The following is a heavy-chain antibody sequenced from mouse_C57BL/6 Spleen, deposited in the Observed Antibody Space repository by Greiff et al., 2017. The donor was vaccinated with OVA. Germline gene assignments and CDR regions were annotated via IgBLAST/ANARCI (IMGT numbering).Heavy chain of an antibody. V-gene: IGHV5-16*01. Sequence: EVQLVESEGGLVQPGSSMKLSCTASGFTFSDYYMAWVRQVPEKGLEWVANINYDGSSTYYLDSLKSRFIISRDNAKNILYLQMSSLKSEDTATYYCARDQDYYGSSYGAMDYWGQGTSVTVSS. CDR1: GFTFSDYY. D-gene: IGHD1-1*01. CDR3: ARDQDYYGSSYGAMDY. J-gene: IGHJ4*01. CDR2: INYDGSST.